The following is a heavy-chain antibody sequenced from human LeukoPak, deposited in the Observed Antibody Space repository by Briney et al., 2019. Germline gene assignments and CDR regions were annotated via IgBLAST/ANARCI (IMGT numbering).Heavy chain of an antibody. J-gene: IGHJ1*01. V-gene: IGHV4-39*01. CDR2: IYYSGST. CDR1: GGSISSSYY. Sequence: SSETLSLTCTVSGGSISSSYYWGWIRQPPGKGLEWIGSIYYSGSTYYKPSLESRVTISLDTSKNQFSLKLSSVTAADTAVYYCSRRSGGSDYQGYFQHWDQGTLVTVSS. CDR3: SRRSGGSDYQGYFQH. D-gene: IGHD2-21*01.